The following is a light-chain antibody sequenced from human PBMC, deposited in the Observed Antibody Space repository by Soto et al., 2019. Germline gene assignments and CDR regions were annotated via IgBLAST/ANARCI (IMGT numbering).Light chain of an antibody. V-gene: IGKV3-15*01. CDR2: GAS. J-gene: IGKJ3*01. CDR3: QQYDNRPPFP. Sequence: EVAMTQSPATLSVSPGERAILSCRTSQGVSSNLAWYQQKPGLPPRLLIYGASTRATGIPARFSRSGSGTEFTLPIRSLQSEDFAVYYCQQYDNRPPFPLGPGTKVDIK. CDR1: QGVSSN.